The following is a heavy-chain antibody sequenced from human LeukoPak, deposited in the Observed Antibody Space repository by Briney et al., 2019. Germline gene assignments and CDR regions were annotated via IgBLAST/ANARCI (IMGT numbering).Heavy chain of an antibody. Sequence: SVKLSCKASGATVTSYATSWLGQSPGQRLGLMGGIIPIFGTANYAQKFQSRVTIATDESTSTAYMELSSLRSEDTAVYYCAREDGCSSTSCHNYFDYWGQGTLVTVSS. V-gene: IGHV1-69*05. J-gene: IGHJ4*02. CDR2: IIPIFGTA. CDR3: AREDGCSSTSCHNYFDY. D-gene: IGHD2-2*02. CDR1: GATVTSYA.